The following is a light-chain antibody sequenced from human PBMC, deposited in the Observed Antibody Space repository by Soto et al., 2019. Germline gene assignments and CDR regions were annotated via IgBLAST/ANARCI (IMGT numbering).Light chain of an antibody. CDR2: GNS. CDR3: QSYDNSLSGSKV. J-gene: IGLJ2*01. V-gene: IGLV1-40*01. Sequence: QSVLTQPPSVSGAPGQRVTISCTGGSSNIGAAYDVHWYQHLPGRAPKLLIYGNSNRPSGVPDRFSGSKSGTSASLAITGLQAEDEADYYCQSYDNSLSGSKVFGGGTKVTVL. CDR1: SSNIGAAYD.